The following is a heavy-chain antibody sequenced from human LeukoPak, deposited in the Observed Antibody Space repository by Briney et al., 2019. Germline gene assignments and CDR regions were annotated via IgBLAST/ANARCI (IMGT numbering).Heavy chain of an antibody. CDR3: SRDHRVSGWYGYFEY. Sequence: PGGSLRLFCTASGFTFSSYAMHWLRQAPGKGLEWLTVISYDGSNKYYADSVKGRFTISRDNYKNTLYLQMKSLRVEDTAVYYCSRDHRVSGWYGYFEYWGQGTLVTVSS. J-gene: IGHJ4*02. CDR2: ISYDGSNK. D-gene: IGHD6-19*01. CDR1: GFTFSSYA. V-gene: IGHV3-30-3*01.